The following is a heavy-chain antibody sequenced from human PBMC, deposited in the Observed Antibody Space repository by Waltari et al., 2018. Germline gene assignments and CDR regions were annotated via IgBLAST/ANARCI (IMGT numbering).Heavy chain of an antibody. CDR1: GGSISSGSYY. V-gene: IGHV4-61*09. J-gene: IGHJ6*03. CDR3: ARGKGRDYYYYRDV. CDR2: IYTSGST. Sequence: QVQLQESGPGLVKPSQTLSLTCTVSGGSISSGSYYWSWIRQPAGKGLEWIGYIYTSGSTNYNPARKSRVTISVDTSKNQFSLKLSSVTAADTAVYYCARGKGRDYYYYRDVWGKGTTVTVSS.